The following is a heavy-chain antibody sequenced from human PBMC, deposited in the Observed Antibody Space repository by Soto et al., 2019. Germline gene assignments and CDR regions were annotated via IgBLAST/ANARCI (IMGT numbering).Heavy chain of an antibody. Sequence: GASVKVSCKASGYTFTGYYMHWVRQAPGQGLEWMGWINPNSGGTNYAQKFQGRVTMTRDTSISTAYMELSRLRSDDTAVYYCARDLIAAAGTTNYRGQGPLVTVSS. J-gene: IGHJ4*02. CDR2: INPNSGGT. D-gene: IGHD6-13*01. CDR1: GYTFTGYY. CDR3: ARDLIAAAGTTNY. V-gene: IGHV1-2*02.